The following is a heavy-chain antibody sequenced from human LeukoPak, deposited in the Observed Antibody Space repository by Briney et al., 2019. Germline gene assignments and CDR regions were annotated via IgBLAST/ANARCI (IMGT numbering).Heavy chain of an antibody. J-gene: IGHJ4*02. CDR3: ARASEGIGYFDT. D-gene: IGHD3-3*01. CDR2: ISGGGGST. Sequence: GGSLRLSCAASGFTFSSYAMSWVRQAPGKGLEWVSAISGGGGSTYYADSVKGRFTISRDNSKNTLYLQMNSLRAEDTAVYYCARASEGIGYFDTWGRGSLVTVSS. CDR1: GFTFSSYA. V-gene: IGHV3-23*01.